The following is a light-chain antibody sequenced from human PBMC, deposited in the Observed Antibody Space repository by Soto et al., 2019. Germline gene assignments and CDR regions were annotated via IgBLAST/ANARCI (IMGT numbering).Light chain of an antibody. J-gene: IGLJ2*01. CDR3: SSFTSTSTLI. V-gene: IGLV2-14*03. Sequence: QSALTQPASVSGSPGQSITISCTGTSSDVGGYNFVSWYQHHPGKAPKLIIYDVTNRPSGVSNRCSGSKSGDTASLTISGLQAEDAADYYCSSFTSTSTLIFGGGTKLTVL. CDR1: SSDVGGYNF. CDR2: DVT.